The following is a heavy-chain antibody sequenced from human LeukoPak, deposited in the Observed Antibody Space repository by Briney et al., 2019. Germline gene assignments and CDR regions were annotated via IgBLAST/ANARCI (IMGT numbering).Heavy chain of an antibody. Sequence: GASLKVSFKASGYTFTTYHIHWVRQAPGQRPEWMGLINPSGGSTTSAQKFQGRVTMTRDTSTSTVYMEMSSLRSEDTAVYFCARSSRHSAYEGFDYWGQGTLVTVSS. J-gene: IGHJ4*02. CDR3: ARSSRHSAYEGFDY. CDR1: GYTFTTYH. V-gene: IGHV1-46*01. CDR2: INPSGGST. D-gene: IGHD5-12*01.